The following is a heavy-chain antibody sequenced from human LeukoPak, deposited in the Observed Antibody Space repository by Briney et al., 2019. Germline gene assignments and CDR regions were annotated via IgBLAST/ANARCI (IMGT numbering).Heavy chain of an antibody. CDR3: AADTVLGFGELLPDY. CDR2: IVVGSGNT. Sequence: GASVKVSCKASGFTFTSSAMQWVRQARGQRLEWIGWIVVGSGNTNYAQKFQERVTITRDMSTSTAYMELSSLRSEDTAVYYCAADTVLGFGELLPDYWGQGTLVTVSS. D-gene: IGHD3-10*01. CDR1: GFTFTSSA. V-gene: IGHV1-58*02. J-gene: IGHJ4*02.